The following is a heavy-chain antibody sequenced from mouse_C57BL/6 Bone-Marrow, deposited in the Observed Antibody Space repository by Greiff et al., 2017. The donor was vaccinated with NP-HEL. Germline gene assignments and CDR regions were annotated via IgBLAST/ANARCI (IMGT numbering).Heavy chain of an antibody. J-gene: IGHJ3*01. V-gene: IGHV1-58*01. CDR3: ARDYYGSSGEAWFAY. CDR1: GYTFTSYG. Sequence: EVKLVESGAELVRPGSSVKMSCKTSGYTFTSYGINWVKQRPGQGLEWIGYIYIGNGYTEYNEKFKGKATLTSDTSSSTAYMQLSSLTSEDSAIYFCARDYYGSSGEAWFAYWGQGTLVTVSA. D-gene: IGHD1-1*01. CDR2: IYIGNGYT.